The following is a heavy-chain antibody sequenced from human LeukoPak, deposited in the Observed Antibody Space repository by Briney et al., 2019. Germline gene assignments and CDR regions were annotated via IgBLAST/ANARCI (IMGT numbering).Heavy chain of an antibody. J-gene: IGHJ4*02. CDR1: GGSLSSGDYY. V-gene: IGHV4-30-4*01. D-gene: IGHD3-22*01. CDR3: ARSSGYYGYYFDY. CDR2: IYYSGST. Sequence: PSETLSLTCTVSGGSLSSGDYYWSWLRQPPGTGLEWIGYIYYSGSTYYNPSLKSRVTISVDTSKNQFSLKLSSVTAADTAVYYCARSSGYYGYYFDYWGQGTLVTVSS.